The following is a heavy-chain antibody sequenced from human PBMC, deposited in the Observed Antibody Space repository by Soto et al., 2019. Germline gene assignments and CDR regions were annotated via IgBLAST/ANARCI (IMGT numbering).Heavy chain of an antibody. V-gene: IGHV1-2*02. Sequence: ASVKVSCKASGYTFTGYYMHWVRQAPGQGLEWMGWINPNSGGTNYAQKFQGRVAMTRDTSISTAYMELSRLRSDDTAVYYCARERSIAARPFYYYYGMDVWGQGTTVTVSS. CDR2: INPNSGGT. J-gene: IGHJ6*02. D-gene: IGHD6-6*01. CDR1: GYTFTGYY. CDR3: ARERSIAARPFYYYYGMDV.